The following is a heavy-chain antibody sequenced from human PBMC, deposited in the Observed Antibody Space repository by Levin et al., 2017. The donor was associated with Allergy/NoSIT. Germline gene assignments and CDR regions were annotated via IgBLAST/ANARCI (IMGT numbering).Heavy chain of an antibody. CDR3: ARDLDAGSSAWFLP. CDR2: SYHSGST. D-gene: IGHD3-16*01. Sequence: SETLSLTCAVSGGSISSAGYSWSWIRQPPGKGLEWIGYSYHSGSTSYNPSLKSRVTISVDRSKNQISLKLSSVTAADTAMYYCARDLDAGSSAWFLPWGQGTLVTVSS. J-gene: IGHJ5*02. V-gene: IGHV4-30-2*01. CDR1: GGSISSAGYS.